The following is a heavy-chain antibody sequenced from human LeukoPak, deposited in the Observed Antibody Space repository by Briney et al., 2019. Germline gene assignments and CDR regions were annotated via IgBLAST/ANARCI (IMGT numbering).Heavy chain of an antibody. CDR1: GYTFTTYS. CDR2: INPNGGGT. D-gene: IGHD3-22*01. J-gene: IGHJ4*02. V-gene: IGHV1-46*01. CDR3: AREGSSGYYYFDY. Sequence: EASAKVSCKASGYTFTTYSMHWVRQAPGQGLEWMGIINPNGGGTSYAQKFQGRVTMTRDTSTSTVYMELYSLRSEDTAVYYCAREGSSGYYYFDYWGQGTLVTVSS.